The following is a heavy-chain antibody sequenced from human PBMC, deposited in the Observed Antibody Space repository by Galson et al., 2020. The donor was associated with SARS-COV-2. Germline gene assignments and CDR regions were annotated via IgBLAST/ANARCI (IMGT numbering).Heavy chain of an antibody. CDR2: ISSSSSYI. D-gene: IGHD2-15*01. J-gene: IGHJ5*02. CDR3: AREVVAAHHWFDP. V-gene: IGHV3-21*01. CDR1: GFTFSSYS. Sequence: GGSMRLSCAASGFTFSSYSMNWVRQAPGKGLEWVSSISSSSSYIYYADSVKVRFTISRANAKNSLYLQMNSLRAEDTAVYYCAREVVAAHHWFDPWCQGTLVTVSS.